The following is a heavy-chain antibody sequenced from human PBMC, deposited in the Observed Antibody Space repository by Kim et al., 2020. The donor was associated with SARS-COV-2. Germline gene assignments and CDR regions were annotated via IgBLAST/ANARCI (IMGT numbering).Heavy chain of an antibody. CDR1: GFTFSSYA. V-gene: IGHV3-23*01. CDR2: ISGSGGST. Sequence: GGSLRLSCSASGFTFSSYAMSWVRQAPGKGLEWVSAISGSGGSTYYADSVKGRFTISRDNSKNTLYLQMNSLRAEDTAVYYCAKDHNERFLEWLPPSYYYGMDVWGRGTTVTVSS. D-gene: IGHD3-3*01. J-gene: IGHJ6*02. CDR3: AKDHNERFLEWLPPSYYYGMDV.